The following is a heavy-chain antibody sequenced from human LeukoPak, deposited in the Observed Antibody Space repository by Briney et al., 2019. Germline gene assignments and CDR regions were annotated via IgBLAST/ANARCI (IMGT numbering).Heavy chain of an antibody. V-gene: IGHV3-21*01. CDR1: GLTFSDYS. Sequence: RGSPRLSCAASGLTFSDYSINWVRQAPGKGLEWVSSIKPTSTSIYNPHAVKGRFTISRDNARSSVYLQMNSLRAEDTAVYYCVRLRRNSDRSDYYYFYDYWGQGILVTVS. J-gene: IGHJ4*02. CDR2: IKPTSTSI. D-gene: IGHD3-22*01. CDR3: VRLRRNSDRSDYYYFYDY.